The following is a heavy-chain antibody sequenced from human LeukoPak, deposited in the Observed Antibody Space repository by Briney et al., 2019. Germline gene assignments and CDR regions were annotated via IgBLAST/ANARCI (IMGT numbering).Heavy chain of an antibody. D-gene: IGHD2-15*01. CDR2: ISGSGDNK. CDR1: GFTFSSYT. Sequence: GGSLRLSCAASGFTFSSYTMSWVRQAPGKGLEWVSIISGSGDNKYHADSVKGRFTISRDNAKNSLYLQMNSLRAEDTAVYYCARDPGRSGGSCYSDYWGQGTLVTVSS. V-gene: IGHV3-23*01. J-gene: IGHJ4*02. CDR3: ARDPGRSGGSCYSDY.